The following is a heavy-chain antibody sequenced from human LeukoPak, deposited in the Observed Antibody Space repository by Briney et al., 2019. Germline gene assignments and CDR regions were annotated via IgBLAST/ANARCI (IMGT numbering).Heavy chain of an antibody. V-gene: IGHV3-7*04. Sequence: GGSLRLSCAASGFTLSGYYMTWVRQAPGKRLEWVANVNEDGSEEHYVDSVKGRFTISRDNAKNSLFLQTNSLRDEDAAVYYCARGGRSPDYWGQGTLVIVSS. CDR3: ARGGRSPDY. J-gene: IGHJ4*02. CDR2: VNEDGSEE. CDR1: GFTLSGYY.